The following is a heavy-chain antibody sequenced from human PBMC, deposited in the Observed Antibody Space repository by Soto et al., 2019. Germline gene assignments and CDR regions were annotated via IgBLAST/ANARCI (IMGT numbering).Heavy chain of an antibody. CDR1: GYTFTSYD. D-gene: IGHD2-2*01. CDR2: MNPNSGNT. V-gene: IGHV1-8*01. J-gene: IGHJ6*03. CDR3: ARRGPKLGYCSSTSCYYYYYYYMDV. Sequence: ASVKVSCKASGYTFTSYDINWVRQATGQGLEWMGWMNPNSGNTGYAQKFQGRVTMTRNTSISTAYMELSSLRSEDTAVYYCARRGPKLGYCSSTSCYYYYYYYMDVWGKGTTVTVSS.